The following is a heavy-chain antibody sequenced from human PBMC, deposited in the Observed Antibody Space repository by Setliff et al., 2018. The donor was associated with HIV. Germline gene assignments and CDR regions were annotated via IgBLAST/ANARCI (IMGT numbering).Heavy chain of an antibody. CDR2: MNPNSGVT. J-gene: IGHJ6*04. Sequence: SVKVSCKASGHTFSNSDIHWVRRATGQGLEWMGWMNPNSGVTGYALKFHDRVTMTGDTSISTAYLELRSLTSEDTAVYYCASGKGVGGVVITDGLDVWGKGTTVTVSS. V-gene: IGHV1-8*02. CDR3: ASGKGVGGVVITDGLDV. CDR1: GHTFSNSD. D-gene: IGHD3-10*01.